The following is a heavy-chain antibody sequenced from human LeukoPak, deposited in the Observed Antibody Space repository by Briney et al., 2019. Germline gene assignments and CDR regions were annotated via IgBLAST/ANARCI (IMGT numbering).Heavy chain of an antibody. V-gene: IGHV1-69*05. J-gene: IGHJ4*02. CDR3: ASSSLPDYGDFTIFDY. CDR1: GYTFTSYD. D-gene: IGHD4-17*01. CDR2: IIPIFGTA. Sequence: ASVKVSCKASGYTFTSYDISWVRQAPGQGLEWMGRIIPIFGTANYAQKFQGRVTITTDESTSTAYMELSSLRSEDTAVYYCASSSLPDYGDFTIFDYWGQGTLVTVSS.